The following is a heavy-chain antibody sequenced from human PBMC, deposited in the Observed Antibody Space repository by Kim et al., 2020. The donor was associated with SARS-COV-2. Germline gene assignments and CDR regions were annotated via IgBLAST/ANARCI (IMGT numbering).Heavy chain of an antibody. CDR2: IKPSNGVT. V-gene: IGHV1-2*02. J-gene: IGHJ4*02. CDR3: ARVSYTNHLD. Sequence: ASVKVSCAAFGYPFIDYYISWVRQAPGQGLEWMGWIKPSNGVTNYAQKFRGRVTVTRDTSRNSAYMDLSGLRYDDTAMYYCARVSYTNHLDWGQGTLVTV. CDR1: GYPFIDYY.